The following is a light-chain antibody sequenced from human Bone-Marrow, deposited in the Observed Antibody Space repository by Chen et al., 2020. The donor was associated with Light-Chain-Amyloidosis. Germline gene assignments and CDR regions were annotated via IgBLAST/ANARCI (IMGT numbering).Light chain of an antibody. Sequence: QSVLTQPPSVSGAPGQRVTISCTGSSSNIGAGYDVHWYQQLPGTAPKLLIYVNNNRPAGVPDRVSGSKSGTSASLAITELRAEDEADYYCQSYDSSLSGSVFGGGTKLTVL. CDR1: SSNIGAGYD. CDR3: QSYDSSLSGSV. CDR2: VNN. J-gene: IGLJ3*02. V-gene: IGLV1-40*01.